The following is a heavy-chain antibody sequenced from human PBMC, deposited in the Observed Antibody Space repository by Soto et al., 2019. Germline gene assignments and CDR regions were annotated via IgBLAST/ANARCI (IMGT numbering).Heavy chain of an antibody. CDR1: GDSVSSNDAT. D-gene: IGHD3-16*01. J-gene: IGHJ5*01. CDR3: ARLIGNSWLDS. V-gene: IGHV6-1*01. CDR2: TYYRSRWQT. Sequence: QVQLQQSGPGLVKPSQTLSLTCAISGDSVSSNDATWDWIRQSPSRGLEWQGRTYYRSRWQTDFGKSWKSPNSINPDPSNNQVSLQLNSVTPDDTAVYYCARLIGNSWLDSWGQGTLVTVSS.